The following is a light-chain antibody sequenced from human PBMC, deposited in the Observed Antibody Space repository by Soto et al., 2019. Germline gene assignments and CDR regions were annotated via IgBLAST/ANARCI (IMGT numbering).Light chain of an antibody. CDR2: DAS. CDR3: QQRYNWPRT. Sequence: EVVLTQSPATLSLSPGERATLSCRASQRVRTDLAWYQQKPGQAPRLLIYDASKRATGIPARFSGGGSGTDFTLTISSLEPEDCAVYYCQQRYNWPRTFGQGTKVEIK. CDR1: QRVRTD. V-gene: IGKV3-11*01. J-gene: IGKJ1*01.